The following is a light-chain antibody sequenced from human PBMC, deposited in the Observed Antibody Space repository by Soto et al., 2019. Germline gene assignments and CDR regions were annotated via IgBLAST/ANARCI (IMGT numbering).Light chain of an antibody. CDR2: EGS. Sequence: QSVLTQPASVSGSPGQSITISCTGVSSDVGGSYFVSWYQHHSGKAPKLMIYEGSKRPSGVSHRFSGSKSDNTASMTSSGLQDEDEADYYCCAYAKTATVFGAGTKLTVL. V-gene: IGLV2-23*01. CDR3: CAYAKTATV. CDR1: SSDVGGSYF. J-gene: IGLJ3*02.